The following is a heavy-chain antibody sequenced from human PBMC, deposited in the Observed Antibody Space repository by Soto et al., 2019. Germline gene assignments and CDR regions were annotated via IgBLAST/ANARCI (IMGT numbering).Heavy chain of an antibody. Sequence: SETLSLTCTVSGGSISSYYWSWIRQPPGKGLEWIGYIYYSGSTNYNPSLKSRVTISVDTSKNQFSLKLSSVTAADTAVYYCARVKSYPRYYYYYGMDVWGQGTTVTVPS. D-gene: IGHD3-10*01. CDR3: ARVKSYPRYYYYYGMDV. CDR1: GGSISSYY. J-gene: IGHJ6*02. V-gene: IGHV4-59*01. CDR2: IYYSGST.